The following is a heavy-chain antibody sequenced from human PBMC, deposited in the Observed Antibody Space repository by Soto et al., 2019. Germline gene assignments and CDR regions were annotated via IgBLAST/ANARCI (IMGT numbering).Heavy chain of an antibody. V-gene: IGHV4-34*01. CDR2: INHSGST. D-gene: IGHD1-1*01. Sequence: SETLSLTCAVYGGSFSCYYWSWIRQPPGKGLEWIGEINHSGSTNYNPSLKSRVTISVDTSKNQFSLKLSSVTAADTAVYYCATNLLRGITTGQGAPFDYWGQGTLVTVSS. J-gene: IGHJ4*02. CDR1: GGSFSCYY. CDR3: ATNLLRGITTGQGAPFDY.